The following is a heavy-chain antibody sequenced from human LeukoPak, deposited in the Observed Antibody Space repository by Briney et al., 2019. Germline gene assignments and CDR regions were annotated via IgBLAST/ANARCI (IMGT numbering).Heavy chain of an antibody. CDR2: TYYCAST. CDR1: GGTISSYY. D-gene: IGHD2-21*01. J-gene: IGHJ6*03. V-gene: IGHV4-59*01. CDR3: AREAYCGCDCYSDDKKLYYYYSIDV. Sequence: SETLSLTCTVSGGTISSYYWGWIRQPPGKGLEWIGYTYYCASTNYNPSLKRRVTITVDTSKNEFYLKLSSVTAADTAVYYCAREAYCGCDCYSDDKKLYYYYSIDVWGKGTTVTVSS.